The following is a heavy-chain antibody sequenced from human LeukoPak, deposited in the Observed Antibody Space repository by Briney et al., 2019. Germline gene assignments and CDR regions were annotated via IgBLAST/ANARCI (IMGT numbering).Heavy chain of an antibody. CDR3: AKDLYSNYGPADY. D-gene: IGHD4-11*01. Sequence: PGGSLRLSCAASGFTFSSYAMSWDRQAPGKGLEWVSTINGGGVNTHYADSVGGRFTISRDNSKNTLFLQMNSLRDEATAVYYCAKDLYSNYGPADYWGQGNLVTVSS. CDR2: INGGGVNT. J-gene: IGHJ4*02. V-gene: IGHV3-23*01. CDR1: GFTFSSYA.